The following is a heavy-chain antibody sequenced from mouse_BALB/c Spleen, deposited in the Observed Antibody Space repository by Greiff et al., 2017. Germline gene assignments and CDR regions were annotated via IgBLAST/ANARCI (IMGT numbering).Heavy chain of an antibody. J-gene: IGHJ2*01. Sequence: QVQLQQSGPQLVRPGASVKISCKASGYSFTSYWMHWVKQRPGQGLEWIGMIDPSDSETRLNQKFKDKATLTVDKSSSTAYMQLSSPTSEDTAVYYCNAGYRSPYFDYWGQGTTLTVSS. CDR3: NAGYRSPYFDY. CDR2: IDPSDSET. V-gene: IGHV1S127*01. CDR1: GYSFTSYW. D-gene: IGHD2-14*01.